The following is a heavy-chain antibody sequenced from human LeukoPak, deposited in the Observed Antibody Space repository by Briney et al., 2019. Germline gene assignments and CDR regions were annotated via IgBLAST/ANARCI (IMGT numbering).Heavy chain of an antibody. CDR1: GSTFSSYA. J-gene: IGHJ4*02. Sequence: ASVKVSCKASGSTFSSYAISWVRQAPGQGLEWMARIIPIFGTSDYAQKFQGRVTITTDESTSTAFMELGGLRSEDTAVYYCTKDHEGYFDYWGQGSLVTVSS. CDR2: IIPIFGTS. CDR3: TKDHEGYFDY. V-gene: IGHV1-69*05.